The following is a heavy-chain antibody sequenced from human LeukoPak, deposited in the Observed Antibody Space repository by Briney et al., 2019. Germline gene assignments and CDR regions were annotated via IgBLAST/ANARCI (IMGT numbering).Heavy chain of an antibody. V-gene: IGHV4-61*02. CDR1: GDSISSGNYY. Sequence: PSQTLSLTCTVSGDSISSGNYYWTWIRQPAGRGLEWIERIYTSGSTNYNPSLKSRVTISVDTSKNQFSLKLSSVTAADTAVYYCARVGGDYDDYWGQGTLVTVSS. CDR2: IYTSGST. D-gene: IGHD4-17*01. J-gene: IGHJ4*02. CDR3: ARVGGDYDDY.